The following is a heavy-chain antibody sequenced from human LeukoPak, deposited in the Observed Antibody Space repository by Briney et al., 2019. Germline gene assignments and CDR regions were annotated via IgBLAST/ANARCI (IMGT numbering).Heavy chain of an antibody. CDR2: INHSGST. CDR3: ASGRTWGYSSY. D-gene: IGHD3-16*01. CDR1: GGSFSGYY. V-gene: IGHV4-34*01. Sequence: PSETLSLTCAVYGGSFSGYYWSWIRQPPGKGLEWIGEINHSGSTNYNPSLKSRVTISVDTSKNQFSLKLSSVTAADTAVYYCASGRTWGYSSYWGQGTLVTVSS. J-gene: IGHJ4*02.